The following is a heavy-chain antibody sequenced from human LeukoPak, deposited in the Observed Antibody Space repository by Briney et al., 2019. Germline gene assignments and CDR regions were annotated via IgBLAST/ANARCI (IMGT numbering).Heavy chain of an antibody. CDR1: GGSISSYY. J-gene: IGHJ4*02. CDR2: IYYSGST. CDR3: ARDRSSGYQGSLDY. Sequence: PSETLSLTCTVSGGSISSYYWSWIRQPPGKELEWIGYIYYSGSTKYNPSLNSRVTISVDRSKNQFSLNLNSVTAADTAVYYCARDRSSGYQGSLDYWGQGTLVTVSS. V-gene: IGHV4-59*01. D-gene: IGHD3-22*01.